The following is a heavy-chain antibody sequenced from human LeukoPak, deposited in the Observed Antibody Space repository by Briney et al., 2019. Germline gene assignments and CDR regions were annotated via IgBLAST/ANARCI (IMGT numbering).Heavy chain of an antibody. CDR3: ARGKSSDCTCIDY. CDR1: GFTFSSYG. Sequence: GRSLRLSCAASGFTFSSYGMHWVRQAPGKGLEWVAVIWYDGSNKYYADSVKGRFTISRDNSKNTLYLQMNSLRAEDTAVYYCARGKSSDCTCIDYWGQGTLVTVSS. D-gene: IGHD2-21*02. J-gene: IGHJ4*02. V-gene: IGHV3-33*01. CDR2: IWYDGSNK.